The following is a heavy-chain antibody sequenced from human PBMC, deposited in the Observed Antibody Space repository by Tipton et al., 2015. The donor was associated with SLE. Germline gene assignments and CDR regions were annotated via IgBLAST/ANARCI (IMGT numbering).Heavy chain of an antibody. J-gene: IGHJ2*01. CDR2: IYHSGST. CDR3: ARNRYSYGYAPPATYYWYFDL. CDR1: GYSISSGYY. Sequence: LRLSCAVSGYSISSGYYWGWIRQPPGKGLEWIGSIYHSGSTYYNPSLKSRVTISVDTSKNQFSLKLSSVTAADTAVYYCARNRYSYGYAPPATYYWYFDLWGRGTLVTVSS. D-gene: IGHD5-18*01. V-gene: IGHV4-38-2*01.